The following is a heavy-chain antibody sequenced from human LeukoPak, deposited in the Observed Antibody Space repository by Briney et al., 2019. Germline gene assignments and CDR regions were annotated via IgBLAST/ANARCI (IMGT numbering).Heavy chain of an antibody. D-gene: IGHD6-13*01. J-gene: IGHJ4*02. CDR1: GFTFSSYA. CDR2: ISYDGSNK. CDR3: AREDAAAGTSYFDY. Sequence: GGSLRLSCAASGFTFSSYAMHWVRQAPGKGLEWVAVISYDGSNKYYADSVKGRFTISRDNSKNTLYLQMNSLRAEDTAVYYCAREDAAAGTSYFDYWGQGTLVTVSS. V-gene: IGHV3-30-3*01.